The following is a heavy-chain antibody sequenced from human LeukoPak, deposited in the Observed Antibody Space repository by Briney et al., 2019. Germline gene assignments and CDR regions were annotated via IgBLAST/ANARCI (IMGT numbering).Heavy chain of an antibody. Sequence: RPGGSLRLSCAVSRFAFSTYAMTWVRQAPGQGLEYVSTISSNGADTYYADSVKGRFTISRDNSKNTLYLQMTSLRVEDTAVYYCANYRKPQGLDYWGQGTLVTVSS. V-gene: IGHV3-23*01. CDR3: ANYRKPQGLDY. CDR1: RFAFSTYA. CDR2: ISSNGADT. D-gene: IGHD1-14*01. J-gene: IGHJ4*02.